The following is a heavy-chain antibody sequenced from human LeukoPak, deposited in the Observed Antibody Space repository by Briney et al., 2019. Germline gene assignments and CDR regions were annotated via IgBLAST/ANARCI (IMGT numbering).Heavy chain of an antibody. CDR1: GFTFSSYS. J-gene: IGHJ4*02. Sequence: GGSLRLSCAASGFTFSSYSMNCVRQAPGKGLECVSSISSSRSYIYYADSVKGRFTISRDNAKNSLYLQMNSLRAEDTAAYYCARDCDGGSGYSVYDWGQGTLVTVSS. V-gene: IGHV3-21*01. D-gene: IGHD2-15*01. CDR2: ISSSRSYI. CDR3: ARDCDGGSGYSVYD.